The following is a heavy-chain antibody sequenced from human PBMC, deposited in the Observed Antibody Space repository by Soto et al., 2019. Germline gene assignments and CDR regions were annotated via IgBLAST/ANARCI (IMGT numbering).Heavy chain of an antibody. CDR3: AKDRSISLDGMDV. V-gene: IGHV3-33*06. Sequence: GGSLRLSCAASGFTFSMYGMHWVRQAPGKGLEWVAVIWHDGSDKYYADSVKGRFTVSRDNSKNTLYLQLKSLRAEDTAVYYCAKDRSISLDGMDVWGQGTTVTVSS. CDR2: IWHDGSDK. D-gene: IGHD6-13*01. CDR1: GFTFSMYG. J-gene: IGHJ6*02.